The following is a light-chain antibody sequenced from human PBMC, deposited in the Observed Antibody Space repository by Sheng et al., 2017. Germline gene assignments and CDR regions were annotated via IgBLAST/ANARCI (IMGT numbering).Light chain of an antibody. J-gene: IGKJ1*01. V-gene: IGKV1-5*03. CDR2: KAS. CDR1: QSISSW. CDR3: QEYSSYRWT. Sequence: IQMTQSPSTLSASVGDRVTITCRASQSISSWLAWYQQKPGKAPKVLIYKASSLESGVPSRFSGSGSGTEFTLTISGLQPDDFATYHCQEYSSYRWTFGQGTKVEIK.